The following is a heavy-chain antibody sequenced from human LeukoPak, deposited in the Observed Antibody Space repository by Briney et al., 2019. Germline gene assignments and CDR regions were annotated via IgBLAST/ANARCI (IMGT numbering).Heavy chain of an antibody. V-gene: IGHV5-51*01. Sequence: GESLKISCKGSGYSFTSYWIGWVRQMPGKGLEWMGIIYPGDSDTRYSPSFQGQVTISADKSISTAYLQWSRLKASDTAMYYCARTTSSGYYYVEGNWFDPWGQGTLVTVSS. CDR1: GYSFTSYW. CDR2: IYPGDSDT. J-gene: IGHJ5*02. CDR3: ARTTSSGYYYVEGNWFDP. D-gene: IGHD3-22*01.